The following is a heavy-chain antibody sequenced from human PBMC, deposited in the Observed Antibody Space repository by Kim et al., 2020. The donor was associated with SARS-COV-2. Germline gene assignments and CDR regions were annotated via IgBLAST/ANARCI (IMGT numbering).Heavy chain of an antibody. Sequence: RFTIARDNAKNSLYLQMNSLRAEDTAVYYCASAPDTAMVTGPYYYYGMDVWGQGTTVTVSS. D-gene: IGHD5-18*01. J-gene: IGHJ6*02. CDR3: ASAPDTAMVTGPYYYYGMDV. V-gene: IGHV3-11*04.